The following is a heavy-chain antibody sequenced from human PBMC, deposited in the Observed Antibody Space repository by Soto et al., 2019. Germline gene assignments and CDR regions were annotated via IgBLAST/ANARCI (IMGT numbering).Heavy chain of an antibody. V-gene: IGHV1-69*13. D-gene: IGHD4-4*01. J-gene: IGHJ4*02. CDR1: RGTFSSYA. CDR3: AIKPQPVYSYYFDY. CDR2: IIPIFGTA. Sequence: ASVKVSCKASRGTFSSYAISWVRQAPGQGLEWMGGIIPIFGTANYAQKFQGRVTITADESTSTAYMELSSLRSEDTAVYYCAIKPQPVYSYYFDYWGQGTLVTVSS.